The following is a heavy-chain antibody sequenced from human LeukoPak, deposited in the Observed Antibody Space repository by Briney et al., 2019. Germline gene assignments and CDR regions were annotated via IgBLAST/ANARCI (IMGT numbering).Heavy chain of an antibody. V-gene: IGHV1-18*01. D-gene: IGHD3-22*01. Sequence: ASVKVSCKASGYTFTSYGISWVRQAPGQGLEWMGWISAYNGNTNYAQKLQGRVTITTDESTSTAYMELSSLRSEDTAVYYCARPSLYYYDSSGYYPFDYWGQGTLVTVSS. CDR1: GYTFTSYG. J-gene: IGHJ4*02. CDR3: ARPSLYYYDSSGYYPFDY. CDR2: ISAYNGNT.